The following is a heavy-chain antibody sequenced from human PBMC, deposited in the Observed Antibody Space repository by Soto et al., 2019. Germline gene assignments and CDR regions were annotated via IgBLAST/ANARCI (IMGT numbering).Heavy chain of an antibody. CDR1: GGSISSGGYY. D-gene: IGHD3-22*01. CDR2: ICYSGST. CDR3: ARAGTLEEYYYDSSGARPPFDP. J-gene: IGHJ5*02. V-gene: IGHV4-31*03. Sequence: SETLSLTCTVSGGSISSGGYYWSWIRQHPGKGLEWIGYICYSGSTYYNPSLKSRVTISVDTSKNQFSLKLSSVTAADTAVYYCARAGTLEEYYYDSSGARPPFDPWGQGTLVTVSS.